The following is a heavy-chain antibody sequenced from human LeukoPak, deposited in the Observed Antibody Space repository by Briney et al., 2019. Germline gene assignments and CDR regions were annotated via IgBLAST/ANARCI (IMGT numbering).Heavy chain of an antibody. D-gene: IGHD6-19*01. CDR1: GGSINTYY. V-gene: IGHV4-59*08. CDR3: ASVAGSP. CDR2: IYYSGST. J-gene: IGHJ5*02. Sequence: SETLSLTCTVSGGSINTYYWSWIRQPPGKGLEWIGYIYYSGSTNYNPSLKSRVTISVDTSKNQFSLKLSSVTAADTAVYYCASVAGSPWGQGTLVTVSS.